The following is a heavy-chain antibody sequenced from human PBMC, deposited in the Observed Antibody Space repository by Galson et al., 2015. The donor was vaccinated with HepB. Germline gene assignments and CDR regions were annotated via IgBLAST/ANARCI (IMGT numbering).Heavy chain of an antibody. CDR1: GFTFGDYA. V-gene: IGHV3-49*03. Sequence: SLRLSCAASGFTFGDYAMSWFRQAPGKGLEWVGFIRSKAYGGTTEYAASVKGRFTISRDDSKSIAYLQMNSLKTEDTAVYYCTPDQDDIVVVTAASAWFDTWGQGTLFTASS. CDR3: TPDQDDIVVVTAASAWFDT. J-gene: IGHJ5*02. D-gene: IGHD2-2*01. CDR2: IRSKAYGGTT.